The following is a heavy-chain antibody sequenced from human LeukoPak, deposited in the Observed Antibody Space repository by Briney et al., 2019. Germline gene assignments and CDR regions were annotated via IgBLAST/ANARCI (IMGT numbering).Heavy chain of an antibody. D-gene: IGHD4-11*01. CDR1: GDSISSRSYY. CDR3: ARGRVSSSTWYSTYYYFFYMDF. CDR2: IYYSGST. V-gene: IGHV4-39*07. J-gene: IGHJ6*03. Sequence: SETLSLTCTVSGDSISSRSYYWGWIRQPPGKGLEWIGSIYYSGSTYYNPSLKSRVTISVNTSKNQFSLKLSSVTAADTAVYFCARGRVSSSTWYSTYYYFFYMDFWGKGTTVTVSS.